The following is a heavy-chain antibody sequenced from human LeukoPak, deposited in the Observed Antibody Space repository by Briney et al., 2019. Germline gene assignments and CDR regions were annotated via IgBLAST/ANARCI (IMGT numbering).Heavy chain of an antibody. V-gene: IGHV4-34*01. J-gene: IGHJ5*02. CDR3: ARPVAVAGTGLWFDP. D-gene: IGHD6-19*01. CDR1: GSFSDHS. CDR2: IDEKRRT. Sequence: SETLSLTCAVYGSFSDHSWSWVRQPPGKGLEWIGEIDEKRRTSYSPSLTSRVTMSVDTSKSQFSLKLSSVTAADTAVYYCARPVAVAGTGLWFDPWGQGTLVTVSS.